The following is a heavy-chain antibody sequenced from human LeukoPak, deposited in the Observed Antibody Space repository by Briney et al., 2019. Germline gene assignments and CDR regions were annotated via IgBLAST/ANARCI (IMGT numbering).Heavy chain of an antibody. CDR1: GFTFSDYY. D-gene: IGHD3-3*01. CDR2: ISFRSGNII. V-gene: IGHV3-11*04. J-gene: IGHJ6*03. Sequence: PGGSLRLSCAGSGSGFTFSDYYITWIRQAPGKGLEWVAYISFRSGNIINYSDSVKGRFTISRDNSKKSLYLQMNSLRTEDTAVYFCARARPFGMYHLDVWGKGTTVTVSS. CDR3: ARARPFGMYHLDV.